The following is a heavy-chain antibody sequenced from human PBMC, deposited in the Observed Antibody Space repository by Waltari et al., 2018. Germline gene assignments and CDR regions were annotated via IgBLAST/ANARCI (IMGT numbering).Heavy chain of an antibody. Sequence: QVQLVESGGGVVQPGGSLRLSCSASGLTLRRYGMHWVRQAPGKGLEWVAVIRYDGSNIYYADSVKGRFTISRDNSKNTVYLQMNSLRAEDTAVYYCAANFDFWGQGTLVTVSS. CDR3: AANFDF. V-gene: IGHV3-30*02. CDR2: IRYDGSNI. CDR1: GLTLRRYG. J-gene: IGHJ4*02.